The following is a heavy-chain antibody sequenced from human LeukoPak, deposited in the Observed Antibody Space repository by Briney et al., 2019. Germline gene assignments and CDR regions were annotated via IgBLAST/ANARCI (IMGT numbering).Heavy chain of an antibody. CDR3: ARTPLRYFRGMDV. D-gene: IGHD3-9*01. Sequence: PGGSLRLSCAASGFTFSSYAMHWVRQAPGKGLEWVAVISYDGSNKYYADSVKGRFTISRDNAKNSLYLQMNSLRAEDTAVYYCARTPLRYFRGMDVWGQGTTVTVSS. CDR2: ISYDGSNK. CDR1: GFTFSSYA. J-gene: IGHJ6*02. V-gene: IGHV3-30*04.